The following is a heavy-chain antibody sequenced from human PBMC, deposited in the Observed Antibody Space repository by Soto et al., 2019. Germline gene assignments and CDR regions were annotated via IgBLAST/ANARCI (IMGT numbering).Heavy chain of an antibody. V-gene: IGHV3-30*04. D-gene: IGHD3-10*01. CDR2: ISRDGSNE. CDR3: ARSRNSAVADSFDF. CDR1: GFTFSRYA. J-gene: IGHJ4*02. Sequence: QVQVVESGGGVVQPGRSLRLSCAASGFTFSRYAIHWVRQAPGKGLEWVAVISRDGSNEYYVDSVKGRFTISRDNSRNTVYLQMNSLRDEDTAVYYCARSRNSAVADSFDFWGQGTLVTVSS.